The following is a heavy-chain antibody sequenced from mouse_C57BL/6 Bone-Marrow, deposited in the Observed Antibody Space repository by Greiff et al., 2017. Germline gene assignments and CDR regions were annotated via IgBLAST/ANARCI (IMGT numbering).Heavy chain of an antibody. J-gene: IGHJ1*03. CDR1: GYAFTNYL. Sequence: QVQLQQSGAELVRPGTSVKVSCKASGYAFTNYLIEWVKQRPGQGLEWIGVINPGSGGTNYNEKFKGKATLTADKSSSTAYMQLCSLTSEYSAVYFCAKSAYYYGGYFDVWGTGTTITVSS. D-gene: IGHD1-1*01. CDR2: INPGSGGT. CDR3: AKSAYYYGGYFDV. V-gene: IGHV1-54*01.